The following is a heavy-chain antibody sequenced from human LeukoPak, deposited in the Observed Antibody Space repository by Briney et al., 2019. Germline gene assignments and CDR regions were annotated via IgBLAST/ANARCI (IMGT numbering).Heavy chain of an antibody. Sequence: GASLKISCKGSGYSFTSYWIGWVRQIPGKGLEWMWIIYPGDYDTSYSPSFQGQVTISADKSISTADLQWSSLKASDTAMYYCARPLDYYDSSGYYGAFDIWGQGTMVTVSS. CDR1: GYSFTSYW. D-gene: IGHD3-22*01. J-gene: IGHJ3*02. CDR3: ARPLDYYDSSGYYGAFDI. V-gene: IGHV5-51*01. CDR2: IYPGDYDT.